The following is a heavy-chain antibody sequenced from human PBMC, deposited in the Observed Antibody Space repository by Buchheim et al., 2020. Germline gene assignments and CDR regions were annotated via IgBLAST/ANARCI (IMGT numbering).Heavy chain of an antibody. CDR2: ISSSSSTI. D-gene: IGHD6-6*01. J-gene: IGHJ6*02. V-gene: IGHV3-48*02. Sequence: EVQLVESGGGLVQPGGSLRLSCAASGFTFSSYSMNWVRQAPGKGLEWVSYISSSSSTIYYADSVKGRFTISRDNAKNSLYLQMNSLRDEDTAAYYCARDLRYSSSSHYYYYYGMDVWGQGTT. CDR3: ARDLRYSSSSHYYYYYGMDV. CDR1: GFTFSSYS.